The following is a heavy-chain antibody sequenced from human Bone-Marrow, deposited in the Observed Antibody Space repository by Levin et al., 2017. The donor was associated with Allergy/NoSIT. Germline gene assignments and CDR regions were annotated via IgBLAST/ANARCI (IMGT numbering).Heavy chain of an antibody. J-gene: IGHJ5*02. V-gene: IGHV3-9*01. CDR1: GFTFDDYA. CDR2: ISWNSGSI. Sequence: GGSLRLSCAASGFTFDDYAMHWVRQAPGKGLEWVSGISWNSGSIGYADSVKGRFTISRDNAKNSLYLQMNSLRAEDTALYYCAIAITMVRGVIGGRDWFDPWGQGTLVTVSS. CDR3: AIAITMVRGVIGGRDWFDP. D-gene: IGHD3-10*01.